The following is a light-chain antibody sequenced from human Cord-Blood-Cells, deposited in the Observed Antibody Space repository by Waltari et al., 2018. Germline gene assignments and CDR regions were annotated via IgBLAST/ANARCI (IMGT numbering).Light chain of an antibody. Sequence: DIQMTQSPSSLSPSVGDRVTITCRASQSISSYLNWYQQKPGKAPKLLIYAASSLQSGVPSRFSGSASGTDFTLTISSLQPEDFATYYCQQSYSNPFSFGQGTKLEIK. CDR3: QQSYSNPFS. V-gene: IGKV1-39*01. CDR2: AAS. J-gene: IGKJ2*03. CDR1: QSISSY.